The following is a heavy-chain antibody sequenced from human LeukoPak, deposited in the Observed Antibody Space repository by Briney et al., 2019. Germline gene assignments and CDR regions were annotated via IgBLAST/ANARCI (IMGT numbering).Heavy chain of an antibody. J-gene: IGHJ6*02. V-gene: IGHV4-39*01. CDR2: IYYSGST. CDR1: GGSISSSSYY. CDR3: ARIAVPPGYYYGMDV. Sequence: SETLSLTCTVSGGSISSSSYYWGWIRQPPGKGLEWIGSIYYSGSTYYNPSLKSRVTISVDTSKNQFSLKPSSVTAADTAVYYCARIAVPPGYYYGMDVWGQGTTVTVSS. D-gene: IGHD6-19*01.